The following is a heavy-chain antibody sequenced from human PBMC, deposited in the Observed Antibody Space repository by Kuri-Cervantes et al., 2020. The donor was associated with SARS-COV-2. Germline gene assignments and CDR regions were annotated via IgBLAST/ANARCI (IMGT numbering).Heavy chain of an antibody. V-gene: IGHV4-38-2*01. J-gene: IGHJ6*03. D-gene: IGHD6-25*01. Sequence: GSLRLSCAVSGYSISSGYYWGWIRQPPGKGLEWIGEINHSGSTNYNPSLKSRVTISVDTSKNQFSLKLSSVTAADTAVYYCARVVQWRLLSDDYYYMDVWGKGTTVTVSS. CDR3: ARVVQWRLLSDDYYYMDV. CDR1: GYSISSGYY. CDR2: INHSGST.